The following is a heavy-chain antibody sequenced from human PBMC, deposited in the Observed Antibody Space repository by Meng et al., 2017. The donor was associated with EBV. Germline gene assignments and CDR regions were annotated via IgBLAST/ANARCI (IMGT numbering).Heavy chain of an antibody. CDR2: IWYDGSNK. CDR3: ARVRIYGDYPNWYFDL. CDR1: GFTFSSYG. V-gene: IGHV3-33*01. J-gene: IGHJ2*01. D-gene: IGHD4-17*01. Sequence: QGRLVGSGGGVGQPGVSLRLSCAASGFTFSSYGMHWVRQATGKGLEWVAVIWYDGSNKYYADSVKGRFTISRDNSKNTLYLQMNSLRAEDTAVYYCARVRIYGDYPNWYFDLWGRGTLVTVSS.